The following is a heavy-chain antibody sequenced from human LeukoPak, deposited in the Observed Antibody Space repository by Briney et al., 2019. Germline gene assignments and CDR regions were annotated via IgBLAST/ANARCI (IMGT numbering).Heavy chain of an antibody. V-gene: IGHV3-23*01. J-gene: IGHJ4*02. CDR3: AKEKTTRSALGFDY. CDR1: DFTFTSYG. D-gene: IGHD4-17*01. Sequence: GGSLRLSCAASDFTFTSYGMSWVRQAPGKGLEWVSAISGSGGSTYYADSVKGRFTISRDNSKNTLYLRMNSLRVEDTAVYYCAKEKTTRSALGFDYWGQGTLVTVCS. CDR2: ISGSGGST.